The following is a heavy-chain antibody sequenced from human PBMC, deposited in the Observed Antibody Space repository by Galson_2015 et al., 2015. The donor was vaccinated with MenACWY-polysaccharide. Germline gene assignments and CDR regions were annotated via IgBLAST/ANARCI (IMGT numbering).Heavy chain of an antibody. CDR2: IKGDGSVK. Sequence: SLRLSCAASRFTFSNYWMGWLRQAPGKGLEWVAIIKGDGSVKLYEDSVRGRFTISRDNAKNSLYLQMDSLRAEDTAIYYCARDPAFGAVDLWGQGTMVIVSS. V-gene: IGHV3-7*01. CDR3: ARDPAFGAVDL. CDR1: RFTFSNYW. D-gene: IGHD3-16*01. J-gene: IGHJ3*01.